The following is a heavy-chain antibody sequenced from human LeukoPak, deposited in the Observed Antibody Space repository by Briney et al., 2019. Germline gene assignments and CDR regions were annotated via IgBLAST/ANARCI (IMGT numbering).Heavy chain of an antibody. Sequence: GGSLRLSCAASGFTFSSYSMNWVRQAPGKGLEWVSSISSSSSYIYYADSVKGRFTISGDNAKNSLYLQMNSLRAGDTAVYYCARDTSSGYPFDYWGQGTLVTVSS. CDR2: ISSSSSYI. J-gene: IGHJ4*02. CDR3: ARDTSSGYPFDY. CDR1: GFTFSSYS. V-gene: IGHV3-21*01. D-gene: IGHD3-22*01.